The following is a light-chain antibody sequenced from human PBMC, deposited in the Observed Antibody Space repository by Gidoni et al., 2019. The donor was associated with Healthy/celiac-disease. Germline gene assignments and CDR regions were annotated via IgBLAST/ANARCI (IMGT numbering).Light chain of an antibody. Sequence: SSELTQDPAVSVALGQTVRITCQGDSLRSYYASWYKQKPGQAPVRVIDGKNNRPSGIPDRFSGSSSGNTASLPITGAQAEDEADYYCNSRDSSGNHPHVVFGGGTKLTVL. J-gene: IGLJ2*01. CDR1: SLRSYY. CDR2: GKN. V-gene: IGLV3-19*01. CDR3: NSRDSSGNHPHVV.